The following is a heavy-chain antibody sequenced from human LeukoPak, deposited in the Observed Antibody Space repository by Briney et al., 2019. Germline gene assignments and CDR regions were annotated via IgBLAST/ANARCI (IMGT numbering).Heavy chain of an antibody. CDR2: MNPNSGNT. D-gene: IGHD3-10*01. CDR1: GYTFTSYD. CDR3: ARGWFGQLLQDY. Sequence: ASVKVSCKASGYTFTSYDINWVRQATGQGPEWMGWMNPNSGNTGYAQQFQGRVTMTRTPSTSTAYMELSSLRSDDTAVYYCARGWFGQLLQDYWGQGTLVTVSS. J-gene: IGHJ4*02. V-gene: IGHV1-8*01.